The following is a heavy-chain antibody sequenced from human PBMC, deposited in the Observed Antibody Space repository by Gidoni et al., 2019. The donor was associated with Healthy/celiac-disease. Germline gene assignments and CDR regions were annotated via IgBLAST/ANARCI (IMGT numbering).Heavy chain of an antibody. Sequence: QVQLVQSGAEVKKPGASVKVSCKASGYTFTGYYMHWVRQAPGQGLEWMGWINPNSGGTNYAQKFQGRVTMTRDTSISTAYMELSRLRSDDTAVYYCARDREAYCGGDCYPDAFDIWGQGTMVTVSS. D-gene: IGHD2-21*02. CDR1: GYTFTGYY. CDR2: INPNSGGT. V-gene: IGHV1-2*02. J-gene: IGHJ3*02. CDR3: ARDREAYCGGDCYPDAFDI.